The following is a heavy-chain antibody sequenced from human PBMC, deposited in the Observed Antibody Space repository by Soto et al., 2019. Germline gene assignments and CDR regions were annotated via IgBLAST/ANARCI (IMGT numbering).Heavy chain of an antibody. J-gene: IGHJ4*02. D-gene: IGHD6-6*01. CDR2: ISSSSSYI. Sequence: GGSLRLSCAASGFTFSSYSMNWVRQAPGKGLEWVSSISSSSSYIYYADSVKGRFTISRDNAKNSLYLQMNSLRAEDTAVYYCARGNKAKQLGGVGAIDYWGQGTLVTVSS. V-gene: IGHV3-21*01. CDR3: ARGNKAKQLGGVGAIDY. CDR1: GFTFSSYS.